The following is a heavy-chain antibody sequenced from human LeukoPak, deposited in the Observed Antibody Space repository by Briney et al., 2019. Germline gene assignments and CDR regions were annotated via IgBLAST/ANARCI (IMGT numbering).Heavy chain of an antibody. D-gene: IGHD5-12*01. CDR2: MYSTGSN. Sequence: PETLSLTCTVSGGSISGYFWTWIRQPAGKGLEWIGRMYSTGSNNYNPSLKSRVTMSLDTSKNHFSLNLTSVTAADTAVYYCAREPTSGREPTSGRPLDYWGQGTLVTVSS. CDR3: AREPTSGREPTSGRPLDY. V-gene: IGHV4-4*07. CDR1: GGSISGYF. J-gene: IGHJ4*02.